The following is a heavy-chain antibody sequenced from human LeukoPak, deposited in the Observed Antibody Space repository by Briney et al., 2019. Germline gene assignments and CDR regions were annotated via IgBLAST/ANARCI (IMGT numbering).Heavy chain of an antibody. V-gene: IGHV4-34*01. Sequence: SETLSLTCAVYGGSFSGYYWSWIRQPPGKGLEWIGEINHSGSTNYNPSLKSRVTISVDTSTNQFSLKLSSVTAADTAVYYCARVPAAMKARYWFDPWGQGTLVTVSS. J-gene: IGHJ5*02. D-gene: IGHD2-2*01. CDR1: GGSFSGYY. CDR2: INHSGST. CDR3: ARVPAAMKARYWFDP.